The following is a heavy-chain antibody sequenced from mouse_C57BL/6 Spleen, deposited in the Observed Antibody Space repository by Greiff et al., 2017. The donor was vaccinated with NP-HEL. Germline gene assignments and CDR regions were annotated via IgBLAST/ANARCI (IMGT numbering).Heavy chain of an antibody. CDR2: IYPGDGDT. CDR1: GYAFSSSW. D-gene: IGHD2-12*01. J-gene: IGHJ4*01. Sequence: VHLVESGPELVKPGASVKISCKASGYAFSSSWMNWVKQRPGKGLEWIGRIYPGDGDTNYNGKFKGKATLTADKSSSTAYMQLSSLTSEDSAVYYCARYDGYYAMDYWGQGTSVTVSS. V-gene: IGHV1-82*01. CDR3: ARYDGYYAMDY.